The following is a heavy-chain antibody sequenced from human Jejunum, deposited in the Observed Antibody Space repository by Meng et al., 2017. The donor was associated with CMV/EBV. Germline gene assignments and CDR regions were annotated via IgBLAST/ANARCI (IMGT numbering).Heavy chain of an antibody. CDR3: ARAFWGGPPYGGVAYYFVS. J-gene: IGHJ4*02. V-gene: IGHV3-7*04. CDR2: IKHDGSQK. D-gene: IGHD3-3*01. Sequence: SIYWMSWVRQAPGKGLEWMANIKHDGSQKNYVDPVKGRFTIARDNAKNSLYLHTARPRAEDTAVYYCARAFWGGPPYGGVAYYFVSWGQGTLVTVSS. CDR1: SIYW.